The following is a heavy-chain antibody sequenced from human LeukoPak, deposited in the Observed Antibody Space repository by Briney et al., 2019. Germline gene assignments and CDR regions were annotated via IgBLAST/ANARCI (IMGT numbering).Heavy chain of an antibody. CDR2: ISYNGGRK. CDR3: AKDQRRTHPYYYYYMDV. D-gene: IGHD1-1*01. Sequence: PGGSLRLSCVASGFSFSGYAIHWVRQAPGKGLEWVALISYNGGRKEYADSVKGRFTISRDNAKNTLYLQMNSLRAEDTAVYYCAKDQRRTHPYYYYYMDVWGKGTTVTVSS. V-gene: IGHV3-30*04. J-gene: IGHJ6*03. CDR1: GFSFSGYA.